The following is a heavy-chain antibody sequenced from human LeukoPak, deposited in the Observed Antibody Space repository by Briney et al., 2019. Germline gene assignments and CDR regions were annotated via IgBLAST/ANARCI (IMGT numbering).Heavy chain of an antibody. J-gene: IGHJ4*02. CDR3: ARLANWSY. CDR1: GFTFSSYA. CDR2: IYSGGST. Sequence: GGSLRLSCAASGFTFSSYAMSWVRQAPGKGLEWVSIIYSGGSTYYADSVKGRFTISRDNSKNTLYLQMNSLRAEDTAVYYCARLANWSYWGQGTLVTASS. V-gene: IGHV3-66*04. D-gene: IGHD7-27*01.